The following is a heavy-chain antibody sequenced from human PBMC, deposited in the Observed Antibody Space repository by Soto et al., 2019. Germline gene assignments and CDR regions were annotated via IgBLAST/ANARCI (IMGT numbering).Heavy chain of an antibody. CDR2: INPNSGGT. V-gene: IGHV1-2*04. CDR1: GYTFTGYY. Sequence: ASVKVSCKASGYTFTGYYMHWVRQAPGQGLEWMGWINPNSGGTNYAQKFQGWVTMTRDTSISTAYMELSRLRSDDTAVYYCARGPWGSSGWYYYYYGMDVWGQGTTVTVSS. D-gene: IGHD6-19*01. J-gene: IGHJ6*02. CDR3: ARGPWGSSGWYYYYYGMDV.